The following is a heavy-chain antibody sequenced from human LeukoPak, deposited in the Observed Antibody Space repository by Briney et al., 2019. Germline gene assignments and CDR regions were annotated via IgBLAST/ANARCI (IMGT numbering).Heavy chain of an antibody. CDR3: ARDLDVGEYCSSTSCLPFDY. CDR2: ISAYNGNT. Sequence: ASVKVSCKASGYTFTSYGISWVRQAPGQGLDWMGWISAYNGNTNYAQKLQGRVTMTTDTSTSTAYMELRSLRSDDTAVYYCARDLDVGEYCSSTSCLPFDYWGQGTLVTVSS. CDR1: GYTFTSYG. V-gene: IGHV1-18*01. D-gene: IGHD2-2*01. J-gene: IGHJ4*02.